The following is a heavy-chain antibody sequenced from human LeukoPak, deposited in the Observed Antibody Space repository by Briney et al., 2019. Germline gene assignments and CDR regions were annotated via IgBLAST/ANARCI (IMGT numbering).Heavy chain of an antibody. CDR3: AKSFAVAGSRPPDY. D-gene: IGHD6-13*01. J-gene: IGHJ4*02. CDR2: ISGSGSST. V-gene: IGHV3-23*01. CDR1: GFTFSSYA. Sequence: PGGSLRLPCAASGFTFSSYAMSWVRQAPGKGLEWVSLISGSGSSTYYADSAKGRFTISRDNSKNTLYLQMNSLRAEDTAVYYCAKSFAVAGSRPPDYWGQGTLVTVSS.